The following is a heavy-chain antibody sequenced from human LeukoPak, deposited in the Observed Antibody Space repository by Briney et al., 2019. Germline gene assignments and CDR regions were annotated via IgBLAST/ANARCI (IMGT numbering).Heavy chain of an antibody. J-gene: IGHJ4*02. CDR2: ISGSGGRT. Sequence: PGGSLRPSCAASGFTFSSYAMTWVRQAPGKGLEWVSVISGSGGRTYYADSVKGRFTISRDNSKNTLYLQMSSLRAEDTAVYYCAKDRGGGNLDFDYWGQGTLVTVSS. V-gene: IGHV3-23*01. CDR3: AKDRGGGNLDFDY. D-gene: IGHD2-15*01. CDR1: GFTFSSYA.